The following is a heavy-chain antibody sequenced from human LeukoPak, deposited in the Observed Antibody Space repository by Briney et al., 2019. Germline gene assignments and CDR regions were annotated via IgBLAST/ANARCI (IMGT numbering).Heavy chain of an antibody. J-gene: IGHJ4*02. D-gene: IGHD3-10*02. CDR1: GFTFSSYA. V-gene: IGHV3-30*04. Sequence: PGGSLRLSCAASGFTFSSYAMHWVRQAPGKGLEWVAVISYDGSNKYYADSVRGRFSISRDNLKNSLFLQMYSLRPDDTARYYCVTDLHGVNWYVQWGQGILVSVSS. CDR2: ISYDGSNK. CDR3: VTDLHGVNWYVQ.